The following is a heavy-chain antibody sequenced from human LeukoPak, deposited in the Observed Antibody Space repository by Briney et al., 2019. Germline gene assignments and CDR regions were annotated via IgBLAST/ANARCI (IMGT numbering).Heavy chain of an antibody. D-gene: IGHD3-9*01. CDR1: GGSISSGSYY. J-gene: IGHJ5*02. CDR2: IYYSGGT. V-gene: IGHV4-39*07. CDR3: ARGGYYDILTGYHNWFDP. Sequence: SETLSLTCTVSGGSISSGSYYWGWIRQPPGKGLEWIGSIYYSGGTYYSPSLKSRVTISVDTSKNQFSLKLSSVTAADTAVYYCARGGYYDILTGYHNWFDPWGQGTLVTVSS.